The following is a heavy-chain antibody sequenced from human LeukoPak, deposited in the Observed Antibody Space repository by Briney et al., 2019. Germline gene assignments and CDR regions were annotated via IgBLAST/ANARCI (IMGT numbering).Heavy chain of an antibody. J-gene: IGHJ3*02. D-gene: IGHD5-24*01. CDR3: AKGPMATDAFDI. CDR2: ISGSGGST. Sequence: GGSLKLSCAASGFTFSSYAMSWVRQAPGKGLEWVSAISGSGGSTYYADSVKGRLTISRDNSKNTLYLQMNSLRAEDTAVYYCAKGPMATDAFDIWGQGTMVTVSS. CDR1: GFTFSSYA. V-gene: IGHV3-23*01.